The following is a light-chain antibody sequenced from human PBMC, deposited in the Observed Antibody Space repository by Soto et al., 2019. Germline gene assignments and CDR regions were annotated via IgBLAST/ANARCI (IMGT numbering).Light chain of an antibody. CDR3: QVWDSSSDHLWG. CDR2: DDS. Sequence: SYELTQPPSVSVAPGQTARITCGGNKIGSKSVHWYQQKPGQAPVLVVYDDSDRPSGSPERFSGSNSGNTATLTISRVEAVDEADYYCQVWDSSSDHLWGFGGGTKLTVL. J-gene: IGLJ3*02. CDR1: KIGSKS. V-gene: IGLV3-21*02.